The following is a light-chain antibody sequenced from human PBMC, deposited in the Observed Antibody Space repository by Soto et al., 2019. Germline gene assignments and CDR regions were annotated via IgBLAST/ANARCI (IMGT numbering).Light chain of an antibody. CDR3: QQYHNWPPQYT. V-gene: IGKV3-15*01. CDR1: QSVASN. J-gene: IGKJ2*01. CDR2: GAS. Sequence: EVVMTQSPASLSVSPGDGATLSCRASQSVASNVAWYQQKPGQGPRLLIHGASTRAVGVPARFSGSGSGTDFTLTINSLQSEDIVVYYCQQYHNWPPQYTFGQGTKLQIK.